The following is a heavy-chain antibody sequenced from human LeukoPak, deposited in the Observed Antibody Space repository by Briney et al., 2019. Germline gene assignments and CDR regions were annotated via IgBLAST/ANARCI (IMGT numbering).Heavy chain of an antibody. CDR1: GFTFSSYA. D-gene: IGHD2-2*01. CDR2: ISGRGGST. CDR3: AKDWGTSSWFGH. J-gene: IGHJ5*02. V-gene: IGHV3-23*01. Sequence: GGSLRLSCAASGFTFSSYAMSWVRQAPGKGLEWVSEISGRGGSTYYADSVKGRFTISRDNSKNTVYLQMNSLRAEDTAVYYCAKDWGTSSWFGHWGQGTLVTVSS.